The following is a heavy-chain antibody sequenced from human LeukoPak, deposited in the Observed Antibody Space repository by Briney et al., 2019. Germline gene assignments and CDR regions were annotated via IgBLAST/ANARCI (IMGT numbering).Heavy chain of an antibody. J-gene: IGHJ4*02. CDR3: ARDGSAGIPIDY. V-gene: IGHV3-74*01. D-gene: IGHD2-2*02. CDR2: INIDGSRT. Sequence: QPGGSLRLSCAASGFTFSNYWFHWVRQAPGRGLVWVSRINIDGSRTDYADSVKGRFTISRDNAKNTLYLQMDSLRAEDTAVYYCARDGSAGIPIDYWGQGTLVTVSS. CDR1: GFTFSNYW.